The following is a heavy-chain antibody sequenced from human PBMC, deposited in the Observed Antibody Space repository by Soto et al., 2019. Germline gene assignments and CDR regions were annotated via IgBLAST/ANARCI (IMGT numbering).Heavy chain of an antibody. J-gene: IGHJ4*02. CDR1: GYTFTSYG. CDR2: INPSNDNT. D-gene: IGHD1-26*01. Sequence: ASVKVSCKASGYTFTSYGISWVRQAPGQGLEWMAWINPSNDNTNYAQGLQGRVTLTSDTSTSTAYMELRSLRSDDTAVYYCARDPFYTGSNLQVGYFDSWGQGTLVTVSS. CDR3: ARDPFYTGSNLQVGYFDS. V-gene: IGHV1-18*01.